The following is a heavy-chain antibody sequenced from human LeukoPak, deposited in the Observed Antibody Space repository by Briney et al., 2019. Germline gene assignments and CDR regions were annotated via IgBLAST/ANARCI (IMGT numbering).Heavy chain of an antibody. V-gene: IGHV1-8*03. CDR1: GYTFTSYD. D-gene: IGHD4-11*01. CDR3: ARGERVYFSKNFYY. CDR2: MNPNSGNT. Sequence: ASVKVSCKASGYTFTSYDINWVRQATGQGLEWMGWMNPNSGNTGYAQKFQGRVTITRNTSMSTAYMELSSLRSEDTAVYFCARGERVYFSKNFYYWGQGNLVTVSS. J-gene: IGHJ4*02.